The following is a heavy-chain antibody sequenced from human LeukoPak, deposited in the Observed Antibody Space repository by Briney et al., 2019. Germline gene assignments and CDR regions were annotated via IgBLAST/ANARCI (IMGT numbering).Heavy chain of an antibody. CDR3: SGSYLYYYYYYMNV. Sequence: YPSQTLSLTCTVSGGSISSYYWSWIRQPPGKGLEWIGYMYYSGSTNYNPSLKSRVTISVDTSKNQFSLKLSSVTAADTAVYYCSGSYLYYYYYYMNVWGKGTTVTISS. CDR2: MYYSGST. V-gene: IGHV4-59*03. J-gene: IGHJ6*03. D-gene: IGHD1-26*01. CDR1: GGSISSYY.